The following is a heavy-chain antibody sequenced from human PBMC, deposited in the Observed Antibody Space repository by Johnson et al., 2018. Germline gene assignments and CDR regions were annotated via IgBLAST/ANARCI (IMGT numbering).Heavy chain of an antibody. CDR2: ISGSGAAT. CDR1: GFTFSSYA. CDR3: AKDRKSWSGGSCSLTAFQN. Sequence: VQLVQSGGGLAQPGGSLRLSCAASGFTFSSYAMSWVRQAPGKGLEWVSAISGSGAATYYADSVKGRFTISRHNSKNTLFLQMNSLRAEDTAIYYWAKDRKSWSGGSCSLTAFQNWGPGTLGTVAS. D-gene: IGHD2-15*01. V-gene: IGHV3-23*04. J-gene: IGHJ1*01.